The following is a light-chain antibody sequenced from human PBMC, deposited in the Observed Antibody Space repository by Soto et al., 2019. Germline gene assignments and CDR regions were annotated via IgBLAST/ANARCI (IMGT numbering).Light chain of an antibody. CDR3: ATWDDSLNAWV. Sequence: QSVLTQPPSASGTPGQRVTISCYGSNSNIGSNTVNWYQQLPGTAPKLLIYSDNQRPSGVPDRFSGSKSGTSASLAISGLQSEDEADYYRATWDDSLNAWVFGGGTQLTVL. J-gene: IGLJ3*02. CDR1: NSNIGSNT. CDR2: SDN. V-gene: IGLV1-44*01.